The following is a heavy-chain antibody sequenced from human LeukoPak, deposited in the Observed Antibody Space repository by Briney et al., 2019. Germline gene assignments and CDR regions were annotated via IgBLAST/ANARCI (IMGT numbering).Heavy chain of an antibody. V-gene: IGHV1-18*01. CDR1: GYTFTSYG. CDR2: ISAYNGNT. D-gene: IGHD6-19*01. CDR3: ARDLAVAGTADY. Sequence: GASVKVSFKASGYTFTSYGISLVRQAPGQGPEWMGWISAYNGNTNYAQKLQGRVTMTTDTSTSTAYMELRSLRSDDTAVYYCARDLAVAGTADYWGQGTLVTVSS. J-gene: IGHJ4*02.